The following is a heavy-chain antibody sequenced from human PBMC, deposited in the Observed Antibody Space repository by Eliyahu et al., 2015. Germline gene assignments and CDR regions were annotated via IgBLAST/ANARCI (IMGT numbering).Heavy chain of an antibody. CDR2: ISGSGGST. CDR1: GFXFSIXA. Sequence: EVQLLESGGDLIQPGGSLRLXXAASGFXFSIXAMTWVRQTPGKGLEWLSAISGSGGSTYYADSVKGRFTISRDNSKSTLYLQMNSLRAEDTAVYYCAKDWLTGDPPEHWYFDLWGRGTLVTVSS. V-gene: IGHV3-23*01. CDR3: AKDWLTGDPPEHWYFDL. J-gene: IGHJ2*01. D-gene: IGHD7-27*01.